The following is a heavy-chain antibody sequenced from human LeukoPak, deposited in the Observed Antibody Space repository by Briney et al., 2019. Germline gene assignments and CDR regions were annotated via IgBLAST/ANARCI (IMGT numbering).Heavy chain of an antibody. V-gene: IGHV3-23*01. CDR1: GFTFSSYA. CDR3: AKETPPTGAYYDFWSGYLDYYYGMDV. D-gene: IGHD3-3*01. Sequence: GGSLRLSCAASGFTFSSYAMSWVRQAPGKGLECVSAISGSGGSTYYADSVKGRFTISRDNSKNTLYLQMNSLRAEDTAVYYCAKETPPTGAYYDFWSGYLDYYYGMDVWGQGTTVTVSS. J-gene: IGHJ6*02. CDR2: ISGSGGST.